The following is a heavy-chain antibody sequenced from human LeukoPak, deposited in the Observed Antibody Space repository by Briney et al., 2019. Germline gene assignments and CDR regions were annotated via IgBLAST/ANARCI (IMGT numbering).Heavy chain of an antibody. Sequence: SETLSLTCTVSGDFISSSFFWVWLRQTPGNGLQWIGSLYSTGTTYSNPSLAGRVTMSIDSSKNQLSLKLRSVTAADTAVYYCATQWSVTNTRRFAIWGNGSSVTVSS. J-gene: IGHJ3*02. CDR1: GDFISSSFF. CDR2: LYSTGTT. V-gene: IGHV4-38-2*02. D-gene: IGHD4-17*01. CDR3: ATQWSVTNTRRFAI.